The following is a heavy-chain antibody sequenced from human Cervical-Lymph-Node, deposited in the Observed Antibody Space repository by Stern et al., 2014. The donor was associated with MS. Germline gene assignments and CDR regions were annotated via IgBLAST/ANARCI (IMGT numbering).Heavy chain of an antibody. CDR1: GFTFRNYS. J-gene: IGHJ4*02. CDR2: ITSTRSYT. V-gene: IGHV3-21*01. Sequence: EVQLVESGGGLVKPGGSLRLSCAASGFTFRNYSMSWVRQAPGKGLEWVSSITSTRSYTYYADSVRGRFTISRENAKKSLYLQMTSLRAEDTAVYYCGGNYWGQGTLVTVSS. CDR3: GGNY.